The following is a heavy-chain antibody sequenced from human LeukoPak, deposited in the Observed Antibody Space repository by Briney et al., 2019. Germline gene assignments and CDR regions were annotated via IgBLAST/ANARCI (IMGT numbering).Heavy chain of an antibody. Sequence: PSETLSLTCTVSGGSISSSSYYWGWIRQPPGKGLEWIGSIYYSGSTYYNPSLKSRVTISVDTSKNQFSLKLSSVTAADTAVYYCARRPRRYXXXSGYYPSFDYWGQGTLV. V-gene: IGHV4-39*01. D-gene: IGHD3-22*01. CDR2: IYYSGST. CDR1: GGSISSSSYY. CDR3: ARRPRRYXXXSGYYPSFDY. J-gene: IGHJ4*02.